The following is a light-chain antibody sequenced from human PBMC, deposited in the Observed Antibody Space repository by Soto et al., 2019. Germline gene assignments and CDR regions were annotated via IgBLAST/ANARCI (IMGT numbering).Light chain of an antibody. CDR3: QQRSNWPPV. CDR1: QSVSSY. Sequence: EIVLTQSPATLSLSPGERATLSCRASQSVSSYLVWYQQKPGQAPRLLIYDASNRATGIPARFSGSGSGTDFTLTISSLEPKDFAGYYCQQRSNWPPVVGGETMVEIK. V-gene: IGKV3-11*01. J-gene: IGKJ4*01. CDR2: DAS.